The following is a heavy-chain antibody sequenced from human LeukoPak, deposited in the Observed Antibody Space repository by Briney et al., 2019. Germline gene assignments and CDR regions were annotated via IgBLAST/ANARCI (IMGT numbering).Heavy chain of an antibody. CDR2: ISRDGDTR. CDR3: AKDSTIFGAKTHFDY. D-gene: IGHD3-3*01. V-gene: IGHV3-23*01. Sequence: GGSLRLSCAASGLTFRSSAMSWVRQAPGKGLEWVSAISRDGDTRYYADSVKGRFTISRDISKNTLFLQMNILRAEDTAVYYCAKDSTIFGAKTHFDYWGQGTLVTVSS. CDR1: GLTFRSSA. J-gene: IGHJ4*02.